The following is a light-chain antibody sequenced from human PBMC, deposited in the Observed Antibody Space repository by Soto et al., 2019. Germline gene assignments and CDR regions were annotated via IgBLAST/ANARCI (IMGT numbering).Light chain of an antibody. CDR3: MQALQTPWT. CDR1: QSLLHSDGYNY. CDR2: LGS. J-gene: IGKJ1*01. Sequence: DVVMTQSPLSLPVTLGQPASICAGSSQSLLHSDGYNYLDWYLQKPGQSPQLLIYLGSNRASGVPDRFSGSGSGTDFTLKISRVEAEDVGVYYCMQALQTPWTFGQGTKVDIK. V-gene: IGKV2-28*01.